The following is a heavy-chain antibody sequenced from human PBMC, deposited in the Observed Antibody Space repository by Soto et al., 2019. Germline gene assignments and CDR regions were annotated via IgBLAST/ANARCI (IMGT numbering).Heavy chain of an antibody. J-gene: IGHJ6*03. CDR2: INSEGSVS. V-gene: IGHV3-74*02. CDR1: GFTFSNYW. Sequence: EVQLVESGGGLVQPGGSLRLSCAASGFTFSNYWMYWVRQAPGKGLEWVSRINSEGSVSSYADSVKGRLTISRDNVKNPLYLQMDILRAEDTAVYYCARGDCVGGTCYSLAGSFYYYMDVWGKGTTVTVFS. CDR3: ARGDCVGGTCYSLAGSFYYYMDV. D-gene: IGHD2-15*01.